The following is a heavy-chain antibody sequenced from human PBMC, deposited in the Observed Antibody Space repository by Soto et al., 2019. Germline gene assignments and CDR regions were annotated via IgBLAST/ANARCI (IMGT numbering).Heavy chain of an antibody. CDR1: GFTFSDYY. CDR3: ARRAIAARFAPVYYMEF. J-gene: IGHJ6*03. CDR2: ISSSGSTI. Sequence: QVQLVESGGGLVKPGGSLRLSCAASGFTFSDYYMSWIRQAPGKGLEWVSYISSSGSTIYYADSVKGRFTISRDNAKSSLYLQMNSLRAEDTAVYYCARRAIAARFAPVYYMEFWVKGTTVTVSS. V-gene: IGHV3-11*01. D-gene: IGHD6-6*01.